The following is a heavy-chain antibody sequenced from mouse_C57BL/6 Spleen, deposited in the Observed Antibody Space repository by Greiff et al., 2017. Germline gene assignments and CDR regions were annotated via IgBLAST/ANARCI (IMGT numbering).Heavy chain of an antibody. D-gene: IGHD2-1*01. J-gene: IGHJ1*03. Sequence: QVQLKQSGAELVKPGASVKISCKASGYAFSSYWMNWVKQRPGKGLVWIGQIYPGDGDTNYNGKFKGKATLTADKSSSTAYMQLSSLTSEDSAVYFCARCYYGNHGYFDVWGTGTTVTVSS. CDR1: GYAFSSYW. V-gene: IGHV1-80*01. CDR3: ARCYYGNHGYFDV. CDR2: IYPGDGDT.